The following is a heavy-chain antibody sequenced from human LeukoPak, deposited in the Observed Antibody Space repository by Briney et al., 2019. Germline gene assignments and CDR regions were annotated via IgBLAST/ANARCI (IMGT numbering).Heavy chain of an antibody. Sequence: ASETLSLTCTVSGGSISSYYWSWIRQPPGKGLEWIGYIYYSGSTNYNPSLKSRVTISVDTSKNQFSLKLSSVTAADTAVYYCARLQSGYSSDWHFDYWGQGTLVTVSS. CDR2: IYYSGST. CDR1: GGSISSYY. V-gene: IGHV4-59*08. D-gene: IGHD6-19*01. J-gene: IGHJ4*02. CDR3: ARLQSGYSSDWHFDY.